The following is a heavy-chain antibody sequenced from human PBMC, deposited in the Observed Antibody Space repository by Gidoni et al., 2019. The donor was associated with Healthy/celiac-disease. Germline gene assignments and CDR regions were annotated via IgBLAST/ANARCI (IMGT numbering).Heavy chain of an antibody. Sequence: EVQLVESGGGLVQPGGSLRLSCAASGFTFSSYSMNWVRQAPGKGLECVSYISSSSSTIYYADSVKGRFTISRDNAKNSLYLQMNSQRDEDTAVYYCARLLVTRTNDYWGQGTLVTVSS. CDR3: ARLLVTRTNDY. J-gene: IGHJ4*02. CDR1: GFTFSSYS. D-gene: IGHD2-2*01. V-gene: IGHV3-48*02. CDR2: ISSSSSTI.